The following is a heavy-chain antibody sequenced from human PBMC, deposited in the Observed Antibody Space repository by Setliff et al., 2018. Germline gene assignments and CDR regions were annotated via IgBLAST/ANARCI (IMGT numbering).Heavy chain of an antibody. CDR1: GYTFTSYA. J-gene: IGHJ6*03. Sequence: ASVKVSCKASGYTFTSYAMHWVRQAPGQRLEWMGWINAGNGNTKYSQKFQGRVTITRDTSASTAYMELSSLGSEDTAVYYCARGATVVIYYYMDVWGKGTTVTVS. CDR2: INAGNGNT. D-gene: IGHD4-17*01. CDR3: ARGATVVIYYYMDV. V-gene: IGHV1-3*01.